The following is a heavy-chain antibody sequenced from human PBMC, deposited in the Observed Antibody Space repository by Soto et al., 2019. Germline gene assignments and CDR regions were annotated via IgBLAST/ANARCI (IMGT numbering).Heavy chain of an antibody. CDR1: GFTFSSYA. Sequence: PGGSLRLSCAASGFTFSSYAMSWVRQAPGKGLEWVSAISGSGGSTYYADSVKGRFTISRDNSKNTLYLQMNSLRAEDTAVYYCASPNYYDSSGRLDYWGQGTLVTVSS. CDR2: ISGSGGST. J-gene: IGHJ4*02. CDR3: ASPNYYDSSGRLDY. D-gene: IGHD3-22*01. V-gene: IGHV3-23*01.